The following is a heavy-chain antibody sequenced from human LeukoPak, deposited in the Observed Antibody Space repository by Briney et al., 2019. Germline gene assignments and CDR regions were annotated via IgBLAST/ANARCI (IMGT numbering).Heavy chain of an antibody. D-gene: IGHD3-3*01. J-gene: IGHJ3*02. CDR2: ISAYNGNT. V-gene: IGHV1-18*01. CDR1: GYTFTSYG. CDR3: AQIGRTIFGNDAFDI. Sequence: GASVKVSCKASGYTFTSYGISWVRQAPGQGLEWMGWISAYNGNTNYAQKLQGRVTMTTDTSTSTAYMELRSLRSDDTAVYYCAQIGRTIFGNDAFDIWGQGTMVTVSS.